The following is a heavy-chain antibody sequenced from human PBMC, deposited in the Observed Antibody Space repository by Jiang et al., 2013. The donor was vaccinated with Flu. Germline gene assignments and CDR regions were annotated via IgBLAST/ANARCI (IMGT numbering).Heavy chain of an antibody. D-gene: IGHD5-12*01. CDR1: GFSFSSYT. CDR2: ISSSSSYI. J-gene: IGHJ6*02. Sequence: VQLVESGGGLVKPGGSLRLSCAASGFSFSSYTMNWVRQAPGKGLECVSSISSSSSYIDYADSVKGRFTISRDNAKNSLYLQMNSLRAEDTAVYYCARDHVSGNDWHFYGMDVWGQGTTVTVSS. CDR3: ARDHVSGNDWHFYGMDV. V-gene: IGHV3-21*01.